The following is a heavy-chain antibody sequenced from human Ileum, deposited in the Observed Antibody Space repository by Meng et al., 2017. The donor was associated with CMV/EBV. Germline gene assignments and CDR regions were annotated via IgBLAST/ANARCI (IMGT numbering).Heavy chain of an antibody. CDR2: IEYNEGA. V-gene: IGHV4-30-4*01. D-gene: IGHD3-10*01. J-gene: IGHJ5*02. Sequence: SSSGGYDLGWSRQPPGQGLGWIGYIEYNEGAYYKPSLKRRVTISVDTSNNQLSLELKFVTAADTAVDYCARQAALWVGDLRYSYFHPWGRGTLVTVSS. CDR1: SSSGGYD. CDR3: ARQAALWVGDLRYSYFHP.